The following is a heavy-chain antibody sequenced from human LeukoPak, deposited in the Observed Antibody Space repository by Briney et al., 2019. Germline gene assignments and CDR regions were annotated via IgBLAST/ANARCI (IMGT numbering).Heavy chain of an antibody. V-gene: IGHV1-69*13. CDR2: IIPIFGTA. CDR1: GGTFSSYA. CDR3: ARDKTPYDFWSGYHQDAFDI. Sequence: GASVKVSCKASGGTFSSYAISWVRQAPGQGLEWMGGIIPIFGTANYAQKFQGRVTITADESTSTAYMELSSLRSEDTAVYYCARDKTPYDFWSGYHQDAFDIWGQGTMVTVSS. J-gene: IGHJ3*02. D-gene: IGHD3-3*01.